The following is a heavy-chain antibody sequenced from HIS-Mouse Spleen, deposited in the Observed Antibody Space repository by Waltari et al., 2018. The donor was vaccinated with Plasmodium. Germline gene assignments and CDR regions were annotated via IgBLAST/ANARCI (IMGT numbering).Heavy chain of an antibody. V-gene: IGHV4-39*01. CDR1: GGSISSSSYY. CDR3: ARHPRSTGGVKFDY. D-gene: IGHD4-17*01. J-gene: IGHJ4*02. Sequence: QLQLQESGPGLVKPSETLSLTCTVSGGSISSSSYYCGWIRQPPGTGLEWIGSIYYSGSTYHNPSLKSRVTISVDTSKNQFSLKLSSVTAADTAVYYCARHPRSTGGVKFDYWGQGTLVTVSS. CDR2: IYYSGST.